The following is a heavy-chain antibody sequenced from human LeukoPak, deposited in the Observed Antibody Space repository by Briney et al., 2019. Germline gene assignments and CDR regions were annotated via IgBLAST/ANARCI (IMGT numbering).Heavy chain of an antibody. J-gene: IGHJ4*02. CDR2: MNPNSGNT. D-gene: IGHD5-24*01. Sequence: GASVKVSCKASGYTFTSYDINWVRQATGQGLEWMGWMNPNSGNTGYAQKFQGRVTMTRNTSIRTAYMELSSLRSEDTAVYYCARGERWLQLVDYWGQGTLVTVSS. V-gene: IGHV1-8*01. CDR1: GYTFTSYD. CDR3: ARGERWLQLVDY.